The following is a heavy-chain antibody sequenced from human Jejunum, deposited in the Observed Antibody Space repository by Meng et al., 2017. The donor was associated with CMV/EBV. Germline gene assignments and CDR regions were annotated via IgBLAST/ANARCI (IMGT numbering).Heavy chain of an antibody. CDR1: GYTVRSYA. V-gene: IGHV1-18*01. CDR2: SSAYDDYT. J-gene: IGHJ1*01. CDR3: ARESGSYGYFQH. D-gene: IGHD1-26*01. Sequence: AAGYTVRSYAINCVRLAPGQVLEWMGWSSAYDDYTEYEEKFQGRVSVTTDTSTNTSYMELSRLRSDDTAVYYCARESGSYGYFQHWGQGTLVTVSS.